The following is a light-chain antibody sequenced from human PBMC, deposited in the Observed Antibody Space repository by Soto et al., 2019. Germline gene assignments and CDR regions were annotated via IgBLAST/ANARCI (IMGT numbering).Light chain of an antibody. Sequence: ETVLTQSPATLPLSPGERATLSCRASRSISTYLAWYQQKPGQAPRLLIYEALNRATGIPARFSGSGSGTDFTLTISSLEPEDFAVYYCQQYNNWPSFGQGTKVDIK. CDR1: RSISTY. V-gene: IGKV3-11*01. J-gene: IGKJ1*01. CDR2: EAL. CDR3: QQYNNWPS.